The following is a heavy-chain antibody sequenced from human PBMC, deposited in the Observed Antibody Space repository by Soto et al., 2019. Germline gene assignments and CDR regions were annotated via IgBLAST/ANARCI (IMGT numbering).Heavy chain of an antibody. J-gene: IGHJ5*02. CDR1: ASSISSSSYY. Sequence: PSETLSLCCTFSASSISSSSYYWGWIRQPPGKGLEWIGSIYYSGSTYYNPSLKSRVTISVGTSKNQFPLKLSSVTAADTGVYYCARHADTQLWLEAGWYDPWGQGTLVTVSS. V-gene: IGHV4-39*01. CDR3: ARHADTQLWLEAGWYDP. CDR2: IYYSGST. D-gene: IGHD5-18*01.